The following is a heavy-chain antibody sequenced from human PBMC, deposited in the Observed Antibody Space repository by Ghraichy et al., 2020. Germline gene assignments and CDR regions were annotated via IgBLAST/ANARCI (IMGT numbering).Heavy chain of an antibody. CDR2: ISSSSSYT. D-gene: IGHD6-13*01. Sequence: LSLTCAASGFTFSDYYMSWIRQAPGKGLEWVSYISSSSSYTNYADSVKGRFTISRDNAKNSLYLQMNSLRAEDTAVYYCARERGPYSSREGSYIPADYWGQGTLVTVSS. CDR1: GFTFSDYY. CDR3: ARERGPYSSREGSYIPADY. V-gene: IGHV3-11*05. J-gene: IGHJ4*02.